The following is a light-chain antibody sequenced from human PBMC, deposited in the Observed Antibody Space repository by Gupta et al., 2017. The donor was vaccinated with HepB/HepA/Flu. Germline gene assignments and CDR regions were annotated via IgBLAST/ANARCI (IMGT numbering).Light chain of an antibody. Sequence: DIVMTQSPLSLPVTPGEPASISCRSSQSLLHSTGYNYLDWYLQKPGQSPQLLIYLGSNRASGVPDRFSGSGSGTDFTLKISRVEAEDVGVYYCRQALQTPRTFGQGTKVESK. CDR3: RQALQTPRT. J-gene: IGKJ1*01. CDR2: LGS. CDR1: QSLLHSTGYNY. V-gene: IGKV2-28*01.